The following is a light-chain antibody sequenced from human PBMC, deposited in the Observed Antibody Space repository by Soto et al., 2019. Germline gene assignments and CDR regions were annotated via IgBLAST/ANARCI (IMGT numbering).Light chain of an antibody. Sequence: EIVLTHSPGTLSFSPLGRTCLXLLARQSVSSSYLAWYQQKPGQAPRLLIYGASSRATGIPDRFSGSGSGTDFTLTISRLEPEDFAVYYCQQYGSSLPITFGQGTRLEN. CDR2: GAS. V-gene: IGKV3-20*01. CDR1: QSVSSSY. J-gene: IGKJ5*01. CDR3: QQYGSSLPIT.